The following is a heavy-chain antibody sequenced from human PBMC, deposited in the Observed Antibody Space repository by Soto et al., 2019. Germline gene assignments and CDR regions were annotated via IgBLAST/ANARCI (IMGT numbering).Heavy chain of an antibody. Sequence: EVPLVESGGGLVQPGGSLRLSCAVSGFTFSSFWMHWVRQAPGEGLVWVSRINTDGSSTSYGDSVKGRFTISRDNAKNTLYLQMNRLRVEDTAMYYCAKRGVDTFGLSYWGQGTLVTVSS. CDR3: AKRGVDTFGLSY. CDR2: INTDGSST. CDR1: GFTFSSFW. J-gene: IGHJ4*02. D-gene: IGHD3-10*01. V-gene: IGHV3-74*01.